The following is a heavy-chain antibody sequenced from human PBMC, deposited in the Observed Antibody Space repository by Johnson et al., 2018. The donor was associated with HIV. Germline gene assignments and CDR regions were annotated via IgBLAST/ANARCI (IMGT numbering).Heavy chain of an antibody. CDR2: IWYDGTNK. CDR3: AKDTGAYYYDSSGYWDAFDI. CDR1: GFTFSSYG. Sequence: QVQLVESGGGLVQPGGSLRLSCAASGFTFSSYGMHWVRQAPGKGLEWVALIWYDGTNKYYADSVKGRFTISRDNSKNTLYLQMNSLKTEDTAVYYCAKDTGAYYYDSSGYWDAFDIWGQGTKVTVSS. V-gene: IGHV3-33*06. D-gene: IGHD3-22*01. J-gene: IGHJ3*02.